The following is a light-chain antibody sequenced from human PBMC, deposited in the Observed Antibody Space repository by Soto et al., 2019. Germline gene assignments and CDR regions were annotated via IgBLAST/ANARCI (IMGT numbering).Light chain of an antibody. Sequence: TTQSPATLSVSPGERATLSCRASRTVSSNLAWYQQKPGQAPRLLIYGASTRATGLPARFSGSGSGTEFTLTISSLQSEDFAVYYCQQYNNWPRTFAQGTKVDI. CDR2: GAS. J-gene: IGKJ1*01. CDR1: RTVSSN. V-gene: IGKV3-15*01. CDR3: QQYNNWPRT.